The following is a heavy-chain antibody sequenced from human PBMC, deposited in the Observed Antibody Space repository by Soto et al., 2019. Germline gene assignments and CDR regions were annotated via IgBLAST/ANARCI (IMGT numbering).Heavy chain of an antibody. D-gene: IGHD2-15*01. CDR2: IIPIFGTA. Sequence: VASVKVSCKASGGTFSSYAISWVRQAPGQGLEWMGGIIPIFGTANYAQKFQGRVTITADESTSTAYMELSSLRSEDTAVYYCARGDIVVVVAATLDAFDIWGQGTMVTVSS. CDR1: GGTFSSYA. J-gene: IGHJ3*02. V-gene: IGHV1-69*13. CDR3: ARGDIVVVVAATLDAFDI.